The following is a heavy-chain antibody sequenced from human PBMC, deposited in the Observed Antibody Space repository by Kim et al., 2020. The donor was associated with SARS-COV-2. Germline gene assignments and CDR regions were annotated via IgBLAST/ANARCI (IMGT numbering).Heavy chain of an antibody. V-gene: IGHV4-34*01. J-gene: IGHJ4*02. D-gene: IGHD6-13*01. CDR1: GGSFSGYY. CDR3: ARSKLVRNRYFDY. CDR2: INHSGST. Sequence: SETLSLTCAVYGGSFSGYYWSWIRQPPGKGLEWIGEINHSGSTNYNPSLKSRVTISVDTSKNQFSLKLSSVTAADTAVYYCARSKLVRNRYFDYWGQGTLVTVSS.